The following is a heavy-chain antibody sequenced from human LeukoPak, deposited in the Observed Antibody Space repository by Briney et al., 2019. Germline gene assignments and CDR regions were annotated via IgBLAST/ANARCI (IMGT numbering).Heavy chain of an antibody. Sequence: PGGSLRLSCAASGFTFSSYAMNWVRQAPGKGLEWVSSISSSSSFISYAGSVKGRFTISRDNAKNSLYLQMNSLRAEDTAVYYCARDFYVGSGSYYIGYWGQGTLVTVSS. V-gene: IGHV3-21*01. CDR3: ARDFYVGSGSYYIGY. J-gene: IGHJ4*02. CDR2: ISSSSSFI. D-gene: IGHD3-10*01. CDR1: GFTFSSYA.